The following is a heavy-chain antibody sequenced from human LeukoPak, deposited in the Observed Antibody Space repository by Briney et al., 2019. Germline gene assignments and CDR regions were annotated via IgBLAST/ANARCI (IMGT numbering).Heavy chain of an antibody. J-gene: IGHJ4*02. CDR2: LSYTGNT. CDR1: GASVSSSH. D-gene: IGHD3-9*01. CDR3: SEGYFEPFAH. V-gene: IGHV4-59*02. Sequence: SETLSLTCVVSGASVSSSHWNWIRQLPGKGLEWIGCLSYTGNTDYNPSLSGRVTMSLGTSNNQVSLTLRSVTAADTAVYYCSEGYFEPFAHWGQGILVAVSS.